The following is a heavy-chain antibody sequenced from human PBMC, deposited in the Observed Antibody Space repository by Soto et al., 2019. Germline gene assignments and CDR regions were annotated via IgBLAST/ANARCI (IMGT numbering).Heavy chain of an antibody. CDR1: GGSISSYY. D-gene: IGHD1-26*01. Sequence: SETLSLTCTVSGGSISSYYWSWIRQPPGKGLEWIGYIYYSGSTNHNPSLKSRVTISVDTSKNQFSLKLSSVTAADTAVYYCARVGGTDAFDIWGQGTMVTVSS. CDR3: ARVGGTDAFDI. J-gene: IGHJ3*02. V-gene: IGHV4-59*01. CDR2: IYYSGST.